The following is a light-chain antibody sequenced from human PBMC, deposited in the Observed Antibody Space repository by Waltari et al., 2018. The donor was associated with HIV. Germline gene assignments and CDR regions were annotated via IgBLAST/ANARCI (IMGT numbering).Light chain of an antibody. Sequence: QSVLTQPPSASGTPGQRVTISCSGSSSNIGSNYVYWYKQLPATTPKLLLYRNNQRPSGVPDRFSGSKSGTSASLAISGLRSEDEADYYCATWDGRLSGVVFGGGTKLTVL. CDR2: RNN. V-gene: IGLV1-47*01. J-gene: IGLJ2*01. CDR3: ATWDGRLSGVV. CDR1: SSNIGSNY.